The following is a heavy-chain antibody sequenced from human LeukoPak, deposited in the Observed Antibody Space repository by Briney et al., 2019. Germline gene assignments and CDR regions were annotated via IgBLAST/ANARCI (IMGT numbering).Heavy chain of an antibody. CDR2: ISGSGGST. J-gene: IGHJ4*02. CDR3: AKGMKGSWPTFDY. V-gene: IGHV3-23*01. CDR1: GFTFSSYA. Sequence: QPGGTLRLSCAASGFTFSSYAMSWVRQAPGKGLEWVSAISGSGGSTYYADSVKGRFTISRDNSKNTLYLQMNSLRAEDTAVYYRAKGMKGSWPTFDYWGQGTLVTVSS. D-gene: IGHD6-13*01.